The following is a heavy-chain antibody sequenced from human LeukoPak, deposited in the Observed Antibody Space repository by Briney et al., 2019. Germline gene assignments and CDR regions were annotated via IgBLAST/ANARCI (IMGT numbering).Heavy chain of an antibody. CDR1: GYTFTGYY. V-gene: IGHV1-2*02. Sequence: ASVKVSCKASGYTFTGYYMRWVRQAPGQGLEWMGWINPNSGGTNYAQKFQGGVTMTRDTSISTAYMELSRLRSDDTAVYYCARDRDSTQLDYWGQGTLVTVSP. CDR3: ARDRDSTQLDY. J-gene: IGHJ4*02. D-gene: IGHD6-13*01. CDR2: INPNSGGT.